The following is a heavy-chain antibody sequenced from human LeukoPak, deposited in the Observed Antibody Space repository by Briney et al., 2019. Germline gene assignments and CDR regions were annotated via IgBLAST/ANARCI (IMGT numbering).Heavy chain of an antibody. J-gene: IGHJ4*02. CDR1: GGSISSYY. CDR3: ASAERIGGYYDSSGMYYFDY. V-gene: IGHV4-59*01. CDR2: IYYSGST. Sequence: SETLSLTCTVSGGSISSYYWSWIRQPPGKGLEWIGYIYYSGSTNYNPSLKSRVTISVDTSKNQFSLKLSSVTAADTAVYYCASAERIGGYYDSSGMYYFDYWGQGTLVTVSS. D-gene: IGHD3-22*01.